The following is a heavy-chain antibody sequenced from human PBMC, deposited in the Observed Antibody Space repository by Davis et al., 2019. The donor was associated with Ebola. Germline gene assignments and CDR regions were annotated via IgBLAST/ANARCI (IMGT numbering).Heavy chain of an antibody. D-gene: IGHD1-20*01. CDR1: ENSFSTYW. Sequence: GESLKISCKDSENSFSTYWIGWVRQMPGKGLEWMGLIYTGDSDTRYSPSFRGQVTISADRSTRTAYLQWGSLKASDTARYYCATLRRTITGMDDGFDIWGQGTMVTVSS. V-gene: IGHV5-51*01. CDR3: ATLRRTITGMDDGFDI. J-gene: IGHJ3*02. CDR2: IYTGDSDT.